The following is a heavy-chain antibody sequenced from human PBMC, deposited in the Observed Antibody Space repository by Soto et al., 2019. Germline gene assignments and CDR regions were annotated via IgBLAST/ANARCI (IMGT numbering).Heavy chain of an antibody. CDR1: GYTFTSYD. CDR2: MNPNTGNS. J-gene: IGHJ4*02. Sequence: SVKVSCKASGYTFTSYDIYWVRQATGQGLEWMGWMNPNTGNSGYAQKFQGRVTMTSDTSISTAHMELSSLRSEDTAVYYCARRAETNGWNGFGADKYYFDFWGQGTLVTVSS. D-gene: IGHD1-1*01. CDR3: ARRAETNGWNGFGADKYYFDF. V-gene: IGHV1-8*01.